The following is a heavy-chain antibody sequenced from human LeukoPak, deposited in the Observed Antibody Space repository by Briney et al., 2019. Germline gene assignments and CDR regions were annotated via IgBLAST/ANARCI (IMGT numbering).Heavy chain of an antibody. CDR3: AKSGY. V-gene: IGHV3-53*01. CDR1: GFTVSSNY. CDR2: IYIGGNT. Sequence: GGSLRLSCVASGFTVSSNYMTWVSQAPGKGLEWVSIIYIGGNTYYADSVMGRFTISRDNSKNTLYLQMNSLRAEDTAVYYCAKSGYWGQGTLVTVSS. J-gene: IGHJ4*02.